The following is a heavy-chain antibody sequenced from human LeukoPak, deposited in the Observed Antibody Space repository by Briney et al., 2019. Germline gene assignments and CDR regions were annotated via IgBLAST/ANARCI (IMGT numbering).Heavy chain of an antibody. J-gene: IGHJ4*02. D-gene: IGHD3-3*01. V-gene: IGHV3-30-3*01. Sequence: GGSLRLSCTGSGFTFSSYAMHWVRQAPGKGLEWVAVISYDGSNKYYAGSVKGRFTISRDNSKNTLYLQMNSLRAEDTAVYYCARDRGGFLEWLPIGLFDYWGQGTLVTVSS. CDR2: ISYDGSNK. CDR1: GFTFSSYA. CDR3: ARDRGGFLEWLPIGLFDY.